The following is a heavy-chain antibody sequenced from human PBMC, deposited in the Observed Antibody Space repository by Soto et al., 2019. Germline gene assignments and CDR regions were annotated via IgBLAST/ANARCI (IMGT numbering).Heavy chain of an antibody. V-gene: IGHV1-18*01. Sequence: ASVKVSCKASGYTFSSYGISWVRQAPGQGLEWMGWISAYNGNTNYAQKLQGRVTMTADTSTSTAYMELRSLRSDDTAVYYCARDAVFGVVIMSWFEPWGQGTLVTLSS. J-gene: IGHJ5*02. CDR1: GYTFSSYG. CDR3: ARDAVFGVVIMSWFEP. D-gene: IGHD3-3*01. CDR2: ISAYNGNT.